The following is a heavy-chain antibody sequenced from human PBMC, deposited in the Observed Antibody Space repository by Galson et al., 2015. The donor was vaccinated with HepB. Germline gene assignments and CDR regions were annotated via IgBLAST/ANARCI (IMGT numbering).Heavy chain of an antibody. Sequence: ETLSLTCTVSGGSIITDTYYWAWIRQPPGKGLEWIGSVYYTGNTYYESSLKSRVTVSMDKSRNQFSLRMNSVTAADTAVYFCARAAGDSSSYANDYWGQGMLVTVSA. J-gene: IGHJ4*02. CDR1: GGSIITDTYY. V-gene: IGHV4-39*07. CDR3: ARAAGDSSSYANDY. D-gene: IGHD5-18*01. CDR2: VYYTGNT.